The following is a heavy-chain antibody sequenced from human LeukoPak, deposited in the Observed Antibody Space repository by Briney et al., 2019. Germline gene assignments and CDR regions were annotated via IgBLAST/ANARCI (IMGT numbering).Heavy chain of an antibody. J-gene: IGHJ4*02. CDR3: ATTSYSRGWYSYFDY. V-gene: IGHV1-46*01. Sequence: GASVKVSCKASGYTFTSYYMHWVRQAPGQGLDWMGIIDPSGGSTSYAQKFQGRVTMTEDPSTDTAYMELSSLRSEDTAVYYCATTSYSRGWYSYFDYWGQGTLVTVSS. D-gene: IGHD6-19*01. CDR2: IDPSGGST. CDR1: GYTFTSYY.